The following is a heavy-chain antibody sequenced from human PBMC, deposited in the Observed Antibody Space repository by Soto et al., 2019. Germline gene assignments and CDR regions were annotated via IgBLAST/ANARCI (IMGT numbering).Heavy chain of an antibody. CDR2: ISSSSSYI. V-gene: IGHV3-21*01. J-gene: IGHJ6*03. Sequence: EVQLVESGGGLVKPGGSLRLSCAASGFTFSSYSMNWVRQAPGKGLEWVSSISSSSSYIYYADSVKGRFTISRDNAKNSLYLQMNSLRAEDTAVYYCSRSANRGFGEPQYYYYYYMDVWGKGTTVTVSS. CDR3: SRSANRGFGEPQYYYYYYMDV. CDR1: GFTFSSYS. D-gene: IGHD3-10*01.